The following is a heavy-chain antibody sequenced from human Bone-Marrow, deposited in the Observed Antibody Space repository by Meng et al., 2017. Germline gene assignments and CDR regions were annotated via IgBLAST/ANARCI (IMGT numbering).Heavy chain of an antibody. J-gene: IGHJ4*02. CDR3: AKDPKAYSSSWYFDY. D-gene: IGHD6-13*01. CDR1: GFTVTSNE. Sequence: GGSLRLSCAASGFTVTSNEMSWVRQAPGKGLEWVSSICGDSTYYADSGKGRVTVSRDNSKNTLHLQMNSLRAEDTAVYYCAKDPKAYSSSWYFDYWGQGTLVTVSS. V-gene: IGHV3-38-3*01. CDR2: ICGDST.